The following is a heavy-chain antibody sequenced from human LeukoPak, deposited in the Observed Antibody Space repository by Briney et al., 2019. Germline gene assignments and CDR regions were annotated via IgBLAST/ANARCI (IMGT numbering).Heavy chain of an antibody. CDR1: GYSISSGYY. CDR3: ARTDSSGYFDY. V-gene: IGHV4-38-2*02. Sequence: SETLSLTCTVSGYSISSGYYWGWIRQPPGMGLEWIGYIYSSGSTAYNPSLKSRVTISVDTSKNQFSLKLSSVTAPDTAVYYCARTDSSGYFDYWGQGTLVTVSS. J-gene: IGHJ4*02. D-gene: IGHD3-22*01. CDR2: IYSSGST.